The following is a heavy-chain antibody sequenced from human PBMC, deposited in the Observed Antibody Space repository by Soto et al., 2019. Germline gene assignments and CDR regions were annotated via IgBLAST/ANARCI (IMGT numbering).Heavy chain of an antibody. J-gene: IGHJ4*02. CDR2: ISYDGSNK. V-gene: IGHV3-30-3*01. CDR1: GFTFSSYA. CDR3: ARVPPYDSSGYLLDY. D-gene: IGHD3-22*01. Sequence: PGGSLRLSCAASGFTFSSYAMHWVRQAPGKGLEWVAVISYDGSNKYYADSVKGRFTISRDNSKNTLYLQMNSLRAEDTAVYYCARVPPYDSSGYLLDYWGQGTLVPVSS.